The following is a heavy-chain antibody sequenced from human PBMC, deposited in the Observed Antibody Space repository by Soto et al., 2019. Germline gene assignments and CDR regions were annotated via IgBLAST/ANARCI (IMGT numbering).Heavy chain of an antibody. Sequence: ASVKVSCKASGYTFTSYAMHWVRQAPGQRLEWMGWINAGNGNTKYSQKFQGRVTITRDTSASTAYMELSSLRSEDTAVYYCARGSKDVVVAATLLNWFDPWGQGTLVTVSS. J-gene: IGHJ5*02. CDR3: ARGSKDVVVAATLLNWFDP. D-gene: IGHD2-15*01. CDR2: INAGNGNT. CDR1: GYTFTSYA. V-gene: IGHV1-3*01.